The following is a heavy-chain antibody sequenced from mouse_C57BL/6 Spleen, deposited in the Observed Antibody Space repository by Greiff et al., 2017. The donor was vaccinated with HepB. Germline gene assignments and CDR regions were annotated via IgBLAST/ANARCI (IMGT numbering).Heavy chain of an antibody. CDR3: ARRKNSNYAMDY. J-gene: IGHJ4*01. V-gene: IGHV5-17*01. CDR1: GFTFSDYG. Sequence: EVKLVESGGGLVKPGGSLKLSCAASGFTFSDYGLHWVRQAPEKGLEWVAYISSGSSTIYYADTVKGRFTISRDNAKTTLFLQMTSLRSEDTAMYYCARRKNSNYAMDYWGQGTSVTVSS. CDR2: ISSGSSTI. D-gene: IGHD2-5*01.